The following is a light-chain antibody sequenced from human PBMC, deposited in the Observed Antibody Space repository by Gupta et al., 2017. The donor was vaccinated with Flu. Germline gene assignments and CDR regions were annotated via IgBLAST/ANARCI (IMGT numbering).Light chain of an antibody. CDR2: AAS. J-gene: IGKJ2*03. Sequence: AIQMTQSPSSLSASVGDRVTITCRTSQDIRDDLGWYQQKPGRAPKLLIYAASSLHSGVPSRFSGSGSGTDFSLTIDGLQPGDFATYYCRQADNSPYRFGQGTKLEI. CDR1: QDIRDD. CDR3: RQADNSPYR. V-gene: IGKV1-6*01.